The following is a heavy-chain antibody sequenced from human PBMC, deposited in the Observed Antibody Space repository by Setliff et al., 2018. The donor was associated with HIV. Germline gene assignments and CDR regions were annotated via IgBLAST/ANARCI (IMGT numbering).Heavy chain of an antibody. Sequence: SETLSLTCAVYGESLSDYYWSWIRQPPGKGLEWIGEINHNKSSDYNPSLKSRVTMSVDTSKNQFSLKVKSVTAADTAVYYCARQKKSSSWSPNDYWSQGTLVTVSS. CDR1: GESLSDYY. J-gene: IGHJ4*02. V-gene: IGHV4-34*01. D-gene: IGHD2-2*01. CDR3: ARQKKSSSWSPNDY. CDR2: INHNKSS.